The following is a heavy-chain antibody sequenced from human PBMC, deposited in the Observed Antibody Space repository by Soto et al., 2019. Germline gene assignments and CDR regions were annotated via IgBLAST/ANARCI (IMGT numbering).Heavy chain of an antibody. Sequence: EVQLVESGGGLVKPGGSLRLSCAASGFTFSSYSMNWVRQAPGKGLEWVSSISSGSSYMYYADSVKGRFTISRDNAKNSLYLQMNSLRAEDTAVYYCARDLVVAATPDYWGQGTLVTVSS. D-gene: IGHD2-15*01. CDR1: GFTFSSYS. CDR2: ISSGSSYM. V-gene: IGHV3-21*01. J-gene: IGHJ4*02. CDR3: ARDLVVAATPDY.